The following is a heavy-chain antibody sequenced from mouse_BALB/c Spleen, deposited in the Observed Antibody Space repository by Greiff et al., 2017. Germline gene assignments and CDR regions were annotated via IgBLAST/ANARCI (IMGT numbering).Heavy chain of an antibody. CDR3: ATLLWFDY. D-gene: IGHD2-10*01. CDR2: IDPENGNT. CDR1: GFNIKDYY. J-gene: IGHJ2*01. Sequence: EVQLVESGAELVRPGALVKLSCKASGFNIKDYYMHWVKQRPEQGLEWIGWIDPENGNTIYDPKFQGKASITADTSSNTAYLQLSSLTSEDTAVYYCATLLWFDYWGQGTTLTVSS. V-gene: IGHV14-1*02.